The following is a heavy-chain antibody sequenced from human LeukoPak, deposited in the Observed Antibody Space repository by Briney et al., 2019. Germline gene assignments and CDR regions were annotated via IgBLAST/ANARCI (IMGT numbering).Heavy chain of an antibody. CDR2: ISSSSSTI. D-gene: IGHD3-10*02. V-gene: IGHV3-48*04. CDR3: AELGITMIGGV. J-gene: IGHJ6*04. CDR1: GFTFSTYY. Sequence: GGSLRLSCAASGFTFSTYYMNWVRQAPGKGLEWVSYISSSSSTIYYADSVKGRFTISRDNAKNSLYLQMNSLRAEDTAVYYCAELGITMIGGVWGEGTTVTISS.